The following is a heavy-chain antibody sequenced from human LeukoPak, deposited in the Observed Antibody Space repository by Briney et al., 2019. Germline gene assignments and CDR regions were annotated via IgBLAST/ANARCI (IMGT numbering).Heavy chain of an antibody. CDR2: ISYDGSNK. Sequence: GGSLRLSCAASGFTFSNYDMHWVRQAPGKGLEWVAIISYDGSNKYFVDSVKGLFTISRDNSKHTLYLQRNSLRAEDTAVYYCAKGPDRSGYYSLDYWGQGTLVTVSS. V-gene: IGHV3-30*18. CDR1: GFTFSNYD. J-gene: IGHJ4*02. D-gene: IGHD3-22*01. CDR3: AKGPDRSGYYSLDY.